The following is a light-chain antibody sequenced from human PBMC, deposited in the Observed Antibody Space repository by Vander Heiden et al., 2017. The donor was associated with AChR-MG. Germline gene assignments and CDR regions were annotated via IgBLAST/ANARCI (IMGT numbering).Light chain of an antibody. CDR2: LGS. Sequence: IVMTQSPLSLPVTPGEPASISCRSSQSLLHSNGYNYLHWYLQKPGQSPQVLIYLGSNRASGVPDRFSGSGSGTDFTLKISRVEAEDVGVYYCMQDLQTPYTFGQGTKLEIK. V-gene: IGKV2-28*01. J-gene: IGKJ2*01. CDR3: MQDLQTPYT. CDR1: QSLLHSNGYNY.